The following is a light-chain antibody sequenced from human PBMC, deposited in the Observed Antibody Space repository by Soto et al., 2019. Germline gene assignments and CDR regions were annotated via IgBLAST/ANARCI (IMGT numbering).Light chain of an antibody. CDR1: QSIFSS. CDR2: AAS. J-gene: IGKJ5*01. V-gene: IGKV1-39*01. Sequence: DIQMTQSPSSLSASVGDRVTITCRAGQSIFSSLNWYQQRPRKAPTLLIYAASSLQSGVPSRFRGSGYGTDFALTITSLQTQDFATYYCQQSYNSPPITFGQGTRLEIK. CDR3: QQSYNSPPIT.